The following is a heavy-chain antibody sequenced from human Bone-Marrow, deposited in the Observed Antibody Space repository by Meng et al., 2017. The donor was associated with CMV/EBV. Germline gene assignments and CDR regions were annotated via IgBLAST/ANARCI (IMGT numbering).Heavy chain of an antibody. J-gene: IGHJ5*02. Sequence: SVKVSCKASGYTFTDYFIHWVRQAPGQGLEWMGGIIPIFGTANYAQKFQGRVTITTDESTSTAYMELSSLRSEDTAVYYCARGYQRGVAGLNWFDPWGQGTLVTVSS. CDR2: IIPIFGTA. V-gene: IGHV1-69*05. CDR1: GYTFTDYF. D-gene: IGHD6-19*01. CDR3: ARGYQRGVAGLNWFDP.